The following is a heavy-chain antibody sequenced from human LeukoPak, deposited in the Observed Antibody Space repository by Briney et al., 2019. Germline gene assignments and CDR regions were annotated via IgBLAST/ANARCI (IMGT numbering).Heavy chain of an antibody. V-gene: IGHV3-30*02. J-gene: IGHJ4*02. CDR3: AKDRDYSSSWPRYYFDY. D-gene: IGHD6-13*01. Sequence: GGSLRLSCAASGLTFSNYGMHWVRQAPGKGLEWVAFIRYDGSSKYYADSVKGRFTISRDNSKNTLYLQMNSLRVEDTAVYYCAKDRDYSSSWPRYYFDYWGQGTLVTVSS. CDR1: GLTFSNYG. CDR2: IRYDGSSK.